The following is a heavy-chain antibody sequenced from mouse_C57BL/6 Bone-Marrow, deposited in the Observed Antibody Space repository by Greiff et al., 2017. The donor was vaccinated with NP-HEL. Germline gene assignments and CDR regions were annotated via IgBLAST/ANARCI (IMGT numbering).Heavy chain of an antibody. D-gene: IGHD3-2*02. Sequence: VQLQQSGAELVRPGASVKLSCTASGFNIKDDYMHWVKQRPEQGLEWIGWIDPENGDTEYSSKFQGKATITADTSSNTAYLQLSSLTSEDTAFYYCTTYGSSGFFAYWGQGTLVTVSA. CDR2: IDPENGDT. V-gene: IGHV14-4*01. CDR3: TTYGSSGFFAY. J-gene: IGHJ3*01. CDR1: GFNIKDDY.